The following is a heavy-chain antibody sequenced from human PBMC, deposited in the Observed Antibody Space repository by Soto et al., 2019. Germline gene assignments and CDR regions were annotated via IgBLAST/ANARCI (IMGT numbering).Heavy chain of an antibody. D-gene: IGHD2-8*02. V-gene: IGHV4-34*01. CDR3: ARVKITGLFDY. J-gene: IGHJ4*02. CDR2: INHSGST. CDR1: GGSFSGYY. Sequence: QVQLQQWGAGLLKPSETLSLTCAVYGGSFSGYYWTWIRQPPGTGLEWIGEINHSGSTNYNPSLKIRVTISVDTSKNHFSLKLTSVTAADTAVYYCARVKITGLFDYWGQGTLVTVSS.